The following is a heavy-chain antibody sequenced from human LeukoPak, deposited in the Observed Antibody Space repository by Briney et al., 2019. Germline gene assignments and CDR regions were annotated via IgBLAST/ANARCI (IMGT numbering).Heavy chain of an antibody. Sequence: PSETLSLTCAVYGGSFSGYYWSWIRQPPGKGLEWIGEINHSGSTNYNPSLKSRVTISVDTSKNQFSLKLSSVTAADTAVHYCAGLDQYSSVIRDWGQGTLVTVSS. CDR3: AGLDQYSSVIRD. V-gene: IGHV4-34*01. CDR1: GGSFSGYY. J-gene: IGHJ4*02. D-gene: IGHD6-25*01. CDR2: INHSGST.